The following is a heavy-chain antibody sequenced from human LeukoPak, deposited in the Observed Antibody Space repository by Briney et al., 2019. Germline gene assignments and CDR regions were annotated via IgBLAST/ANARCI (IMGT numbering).Heavy chain of an antibody. D-gene: IGHD4-17*01. V-gene: IGHV3-7*03. Sequence: PGGSLRLSCVASGFTFSIHWMTWVRQAPGKGLEWVATIKPDGNDKFFVDSVKGRFTISRDTSKNTLYLQISSLRVEDTAVYYCTVFGDSNHWGQGTLVTVSS. CDR1: GFTFSIHW. CDR3: TVFGDSNH. CDR2: IKPDGNDK. J-gene: IGHJ5*02.